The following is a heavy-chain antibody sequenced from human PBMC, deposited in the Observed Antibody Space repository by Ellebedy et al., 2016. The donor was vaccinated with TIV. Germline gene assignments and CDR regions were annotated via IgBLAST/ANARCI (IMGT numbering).Heavy chain of an antibody. D-gene: IGHD6-13*01. CDR1: GYTFTSYF. J-gene: IGHJ4*02. CDR3: ARASAGLDY. CDR2: INPSVGST. Sequence: AASVKVSCKASGYTFTSYFMHWVRQAPGQGLEWMGIINPSVGSTTYAQKLQGRVTMTRDTSTSTVYMELSSLRSEDTAVYYCARASAGLDYWGQGTLVTVSS. V-gene: IGHV1-46*04.